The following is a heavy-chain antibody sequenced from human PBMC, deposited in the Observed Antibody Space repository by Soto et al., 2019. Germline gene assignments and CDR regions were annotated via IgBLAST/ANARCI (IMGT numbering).Heavy chain of an antibody. CDR3: ARGPISSPPPLYGMDV. V-gene: IGHV3-48*03. J-gene: IGHJ6*02. D-gene: IGHD6-13*01. CDR1: VFTFSIYE. Sequence: WGSLKLSCAASVFTFSIYEMNWFRQAPGKGLEWVSYISSSGSTIYYADSVKGRFTISRDNAKNSLYLQMNSLRAEDTAVHYCARGPISSPPPLYGMDVWGQGTTVTVSS. CDR2: ISSSGSTI.